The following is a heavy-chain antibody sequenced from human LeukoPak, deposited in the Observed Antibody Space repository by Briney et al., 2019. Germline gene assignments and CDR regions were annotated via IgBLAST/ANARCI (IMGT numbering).Heavy chain of an antibody. D-gene: IGHD3-22*01. CDR2: VNANGINT. CDR1: GFAFNFYA. J-gene: IGHJ5*02. Sequence: AGGSLRLSCAASGFAFNFYAMTWVRQAPGKGLQWLSTVNANGINTYYADSVRGRFTISRDNSKNTLYLQLNSLRAEDTAVYYCARVRYYDSSGYHDHWGQGTLVTVSS. CDR3: ARVRYYDSSGYHDH. V-gene: IGHV3-23*01.